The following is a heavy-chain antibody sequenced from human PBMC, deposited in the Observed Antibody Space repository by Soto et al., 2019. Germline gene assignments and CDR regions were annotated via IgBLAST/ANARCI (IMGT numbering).Heavy chain of an antibody. CDR1: GGSISSGDYY. D-gene: IGHD5-12*01. CDR2: IYYSGST. Sequence: SETLSLTCTVSGGSISSGDYYWSWIRQPPGKGLEWIGYIYYSGSTYYNPSLKSRVTISVDTSKNQFSLKLSSVTAADMAVYYCARVGEDVDIVATSPYYFDYWGQGTLVTVSS. J-gene: IGHJ4*02. V-gene: IGHV4-30-4*01. CDR3: ARVGEDVDIVATSPYYFDY.